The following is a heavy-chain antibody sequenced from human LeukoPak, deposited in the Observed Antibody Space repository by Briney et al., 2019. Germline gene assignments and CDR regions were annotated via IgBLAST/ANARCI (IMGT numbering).Heavy chain of an antibody. CDR2: IRYDGSNK. V-gene: IGHV3-30*02. D-gene: IGHD6-13*01. Sequence: TGGSLRLSCAASGFTFSSYAMSWVRQAPGKGLEWVAFIRYDGSNKYYADSVKGRFTISRDNSKNTLFLQMNSLRAGDTAVYYCAKVASEYTSSPDGYSFDYWGQGTLVTVSS. J-gene: IGHJ4*02. CDR1: GFTFSSYA. CDR3: AKVASEYTSSPDGYSFDY.